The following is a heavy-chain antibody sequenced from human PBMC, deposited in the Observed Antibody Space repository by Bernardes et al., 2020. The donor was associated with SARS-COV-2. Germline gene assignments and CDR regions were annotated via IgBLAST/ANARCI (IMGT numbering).Heavy chain of an antibody. CDR1: GFTFSSYG. CDR2: IRYDGSNK. V-gene: IGHV3-30*02. D-gene: IGHD4-17*01. J-gene: IGHJ4*02. Sequence: GGSLRLSCAASGFTFSSYGMHWVRQAPGKGLEWVAFIRYDGSNKYYADSVKGRFTISRDISKNTVYLQMDGLRVEDTAMYYCAAYGGYSYWGQGTLVTVSS. CDR3: AAYGGYSY.